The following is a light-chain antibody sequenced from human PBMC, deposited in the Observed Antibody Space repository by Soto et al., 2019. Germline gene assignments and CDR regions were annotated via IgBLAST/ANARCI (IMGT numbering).Light chain of an antibody. J-gene: IGLJ2*01. CDR1: SSNIGGNT. CDR3: AAWDDSLKGVV. V-gene: IGLV1-44*01. CDR2: TND. Sequence: QSVLTQPPSASGTPGQRVTISCSGSSSNIGGNTVNWFQQLPGTAPKLLIYTNDQRPSGVPDRFSGSKSGTSASLAISGLRSEHEADYYCAAWDDSLKGVVFGGGTKVTVL.